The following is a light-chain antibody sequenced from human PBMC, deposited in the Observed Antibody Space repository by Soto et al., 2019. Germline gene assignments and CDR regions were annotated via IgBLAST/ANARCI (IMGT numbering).Light chain of an antibody. V-gene: IGKV3-20*01. J-gene: IGKJ3*01. CDR3: QQYGSSSSFT. Sequence: EIVLTQSPGTLSLSPGERATLSCRASQSVSSSYLAWYQQKPGPAPRLLIYGASGRATGIPDRFRGSGCGTDFNLTISRLEPEDFAVYYCQQYGSSSSFTFGPGTKVDIK. CDR1: QSVSSSY. CDR2: GAS.